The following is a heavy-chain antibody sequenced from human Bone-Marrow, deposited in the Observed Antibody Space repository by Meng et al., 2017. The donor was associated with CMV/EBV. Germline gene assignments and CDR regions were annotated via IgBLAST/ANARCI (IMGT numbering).Heavy chain of an antibody. J-gene: IGHJ4*02. CDR1: GYTFTSYD. D-gene: IGHD5-18*01. CDR2: MNPNSGNT. Sequence: ASVKVSCKASGYTFTSYDINWVRQATGQGLEWMGWMNPNSGNTGYAQKFQGRVTMTRNTSISTAYMELSSLRSDDTAVYYCARGYSYGYSWYFDYWGQGTRVAVSS. CDR3: ARGYSYGYSWYFDY. V-gene: IGHV1-8*01.